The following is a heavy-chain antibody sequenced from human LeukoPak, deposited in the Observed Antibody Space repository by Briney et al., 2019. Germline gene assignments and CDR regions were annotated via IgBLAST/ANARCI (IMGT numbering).Heavy chain of an antibody. CDR2: IYYSGST. V-gene: IGHV4-39*01. CDR1: GGSISSSSYY. Sequence: PSETLSLTCTVSGGSISSSSYYWGWIRQPPGKGLEWIGSIYYSGSTYYNPSLKSRVTISVDTSKNQFSLKLSSVTAADTAVYYCESYCYYYGMDVWGQGTTVTVSS. CDR3: ESYCYYYGMDV. J-gene: IGHJ6*02.